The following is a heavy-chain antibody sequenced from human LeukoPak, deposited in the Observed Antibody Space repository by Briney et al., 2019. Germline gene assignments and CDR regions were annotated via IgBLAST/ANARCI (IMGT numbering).Heavy chain of an antibody. J-gene: IGHJ3*02. Sequence: GGSLRLSCAASEFTFSRYAMSWVRQAPGKGLEWVSTISGTGGSTYYADSVKGRFTISRDNAKNSLYLQMNSLRAEDTAVYYCARDTGRVYCSSTSCYPDAFDIWGQGTMVTVSS. CDR2: ISGTGGST. CDR1: EFTFSRYA. CDR3: ARDTGRVYCSSTSCYPDAFDI. D-gene: IGHD2-2*01. V-gene: IGHV3-23*01.